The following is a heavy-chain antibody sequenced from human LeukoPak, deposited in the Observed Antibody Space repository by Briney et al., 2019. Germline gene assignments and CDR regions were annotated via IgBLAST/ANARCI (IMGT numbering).Heavy chain of an antibody. CDR1: GASISSSTYY. V-gene: IGHV4-39*01. CDR3: ARVTWRYLIDY. D-gene: IGHD3-10*01. J-gene: IGHJ4*02. CDR2: NT. Sequence: SETLSLTCTVSGASISSSTYYWGWIRQPPGKGLEWIGSNTYYNPSLKSRVTISVDTSKNQFSLKVRSLTAADTAVYYCARVTWRYLIDYWGQGTLVTVSS.